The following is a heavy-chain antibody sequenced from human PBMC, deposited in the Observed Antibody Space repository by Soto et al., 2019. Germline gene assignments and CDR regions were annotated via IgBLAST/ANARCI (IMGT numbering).Heavy chain of an antibody. Sequence: GESLKISCKGSGYSFTSYWIGWVRQMPGKGLEWMGIIYPGDSDTRYSPSFQGQVTISADKSISTAYLQWSSLKASDTAMYYCARRGDSSGWYYYYYGMDVWGQGTTVTVSS. CDR2: IYPGDSDT. V-gene: IGHV5-51*01. D-gene: IGHD6-19*01. J-gene: IGHJ6*02. CDR3: ARRGDSSGWYYYYYGMDV. CDR1: GYSFTSYW.